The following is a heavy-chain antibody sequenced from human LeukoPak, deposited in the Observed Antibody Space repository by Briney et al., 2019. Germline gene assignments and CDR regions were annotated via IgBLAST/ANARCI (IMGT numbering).Heavy chain of an antibody. Sequence: GRTLRLSCTASGFTFGDYAMSWVPEAPGKGLEWVGFIRSKAYGGTTEHAASVKGRFTSSRDDSKSIAYLQMNSLKTEDTAVYYCTREPVAAADTAYYFDYWGQGTLVSVS. CDR3: TREPVAAADTAYYFDY. CDR1: GFTFGDYA. J-gene: IGHJ4*02. D-gene: IGHD6-13*01. V-gene: IGHV3-49*04. CDR2: IRSKAYGGTT.